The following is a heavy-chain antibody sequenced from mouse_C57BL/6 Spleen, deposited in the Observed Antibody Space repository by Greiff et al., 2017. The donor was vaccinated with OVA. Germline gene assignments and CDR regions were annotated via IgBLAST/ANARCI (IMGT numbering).Heavy chain of an antibody. D-gene: IGHD1-2*01. CDR1: GYTFTDYE. CDR2: IDPETGGT. V-gene: IGHV1-15*01. CDR3: TRKDYDGAMDY. Sequence: SGAELVRPGASVTLSCKASGYTFTDYEMHWVKQTPVHGLEWIGAIDPETGGTAYNQKFKGKAILTADKSSSTAYMELRSLTSEDSAVYYCTRKDYDGAMDYWGQGTSVTVSS. J-gene: IGHJ4*01.